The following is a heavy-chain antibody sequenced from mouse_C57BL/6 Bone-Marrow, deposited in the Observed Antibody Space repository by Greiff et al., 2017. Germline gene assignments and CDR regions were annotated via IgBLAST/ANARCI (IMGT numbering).Heavy chain of an antibody. CDR2: IYPRGGDT. CDR1: GYTFTSYG. J-gene: IGHJ2*01. Sequence: QVQLQQSGAELARPGASVKMSCKASGYTFTSYGISWVKQRTGPGLEWIGQIYPRGGDTNSNEKFKGKATLTAAKSSSTAYMELRSLTSVESAVVLCASGLSYFDYGGKGTTLTVSS. CDR3: ASGLSYFDY. V-gene: IGHV1-81*01.